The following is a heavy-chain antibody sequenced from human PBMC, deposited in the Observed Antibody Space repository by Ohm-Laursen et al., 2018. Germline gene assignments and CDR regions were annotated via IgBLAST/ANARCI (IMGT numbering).Heavy chain of an antibody. V-gene: IGHV3-30*18. D-gene: IGHD1-14*01. CDR3: AKGNLLRDFDY. CDR1: GFTFRSYG. J-gene: IGHJ4*02. CDR2: ISYDGSNK. Sequence: LRLSCSASGFTFRSYGMHWVRQAPGKGLEWVAVISYDGSNKYYADSVKGRFTISRDNSKNTLYLQMNSLRAEDTAVYYCAKGNLLRDFDYWGQGTLVTVSS.